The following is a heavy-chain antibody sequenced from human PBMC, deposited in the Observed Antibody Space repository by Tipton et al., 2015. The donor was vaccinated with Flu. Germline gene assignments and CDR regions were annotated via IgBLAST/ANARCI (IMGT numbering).Heavy chain of an antibody. D-gene: IGHD2-15*01. CDR3: ASDGGVRGLI. CDR2: FYFSGDT. CDR1: GAPITDFY. J-gene: IGHJ4*02. Sequence: LSCSVPGAPITDFYWSWIRQPPGKGLEYIGKFYFSGDTNYSPALKSRVTISADISKNQFSLRLSSVTAADTAVYYCASDGGVRGLIWGQGTLVTVSS. V-gene: IGHV4-59*01.